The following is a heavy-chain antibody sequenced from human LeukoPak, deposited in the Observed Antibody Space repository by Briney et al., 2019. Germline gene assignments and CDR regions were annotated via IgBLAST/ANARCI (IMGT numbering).Heavy chain of an antibody. CDR1: GFTFSSYG. V-gene: IGHV3-33*01. Sequence: GGSLRLSCAASGFTFSSYGMHWVRQAPGKGLEWVAVIWYDGSNKYYADSVKGRFTISRDNSKNTLYLQMNSLRAEDTAVYYCARDRDSYGSDSLDYWGQGTLVTVSS. J-gene: IGHJ4*02. CDR3: ARDRDSYGSDSLDY. D-gene: IGHD5-18*01. CDR2: IWYDGSNK.